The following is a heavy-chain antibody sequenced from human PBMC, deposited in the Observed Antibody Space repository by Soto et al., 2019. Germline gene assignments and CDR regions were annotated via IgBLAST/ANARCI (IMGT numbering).Heavy chain of an antibody. D-gene: IGHD6-13*01. Sequence: GGSLRLSCAASGFTVSSNYMSWVRQAPGKGLEWVSVIYSGGSTYYADSVKGRFTISRDNSKNTLYLQMNSLRAEDTAVYYCARVGEYSSSWPTFFDYWGQGTLVTVSS. V-gene: IGHV3-66*01. CDR2: IYSGGST. J-gene: IGHJ4*02. CDR1: GFTVSSNY. CDR3: ARVGEYSSSWPTFFDY.